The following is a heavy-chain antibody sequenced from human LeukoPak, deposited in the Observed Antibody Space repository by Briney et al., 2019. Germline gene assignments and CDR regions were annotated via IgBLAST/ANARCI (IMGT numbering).Heavy chain of an antibody. CDR3: ARSSGSYYNHDY. V-gene: IGHV3-30*03. D-gene: IGHD3-10*01. CDR1: GFTFSSYG. J-gene: IGHJ4*02. CDR2: ISYDGSKE. Sequence: GGSLRLSCAASGFTFSSYGVHWVRQAPGKGLEWVALISYDGSKESYADSVKGRFTISRDNSKNTLYLQMNTLRDEDTAVYNCARSSGSYYNHDYWGQGTLATVSS.